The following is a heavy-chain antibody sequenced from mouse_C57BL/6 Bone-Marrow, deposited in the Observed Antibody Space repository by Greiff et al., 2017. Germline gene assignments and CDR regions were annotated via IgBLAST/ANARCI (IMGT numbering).Heavy chain of an antibody. CDR1: GYTFTSYW. V-gene: IGHV1-64*01. CDR3: ARPLITSVVVPEYFDV. CDR2: IHPNSGST. J-gene: IGHJ1*03. D-gene: IGHD1-1*01. Sequence: VQLQQPGAELVKPGASVKLSCKASGYTFTSYWMHWVKQRPGQGLEWIGMIHPNSGSTNYNEKFKSKATLTVDKSSSTAYMQLSSLTSEDSAVXYCARPLITSVVVPEYFDVWGTGTTVTVSS.